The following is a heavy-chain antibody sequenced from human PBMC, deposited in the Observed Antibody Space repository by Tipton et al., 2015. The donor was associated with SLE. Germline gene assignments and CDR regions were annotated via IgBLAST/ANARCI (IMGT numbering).Heavy chain of an antibody. D-gene: IGHD5-24*01. CDR1: GFTFSSYA. V-gene: IGHV3-23*01. Sequence: SLRLSCAASGFTFSSYAMSWVRQAPGKGLEWVSAISGSGGSTYYADSVKGRFTISRDNSKNTLYLQMNSLRAEDTAVYYCARGKRTDGYGGRAFDYWGQGTLVTVSS. CDR2: ISGSGGST. CDR3: ARGKRTDGYGGRAFDY. J-gene: IGHJ4*02.